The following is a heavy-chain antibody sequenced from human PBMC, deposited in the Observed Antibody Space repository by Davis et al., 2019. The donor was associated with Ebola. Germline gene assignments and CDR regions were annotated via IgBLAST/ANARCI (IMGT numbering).Heavy chain of an antibody. Sequence: SVKVSCKASGYTFTSYAISWVRQAPGQGLEWMGGIIPIFGTANYAQKFQGRVTITADESTSTAYMELSSLRSEDTAVYYCARDRGYCSSTSCHIDYWGQGTLVTVSS. J-gene: IGHJ4*02. D-gene: IGHD2-2*01. CDR2: IIPIFGTA. CDR1: GYTFTSYA. CDR3: ARDRGYCSSTSCHIDY. V-gene: IGHV1-69*13.